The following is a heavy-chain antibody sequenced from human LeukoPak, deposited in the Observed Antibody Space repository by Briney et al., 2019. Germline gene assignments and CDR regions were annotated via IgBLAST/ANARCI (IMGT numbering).Heavy chain of an antibody. CDR3: ARGIVPAFDY. D-gene: IGHD2-2*01. V-gene: IGHV3-66*01. CDR2: IYSGGST. CDR1: GFTLSSYA. J-gene: IGHJ4*02. Sequence: GGSLRLSCAASGFTLSSYAMSWVRQAPGKGLEWVSVIYSGGSTYYADSVKGRFTISRDNSKNTLYLQMNSLRAEDTAVYYCARGIVPAFDYWGQGTLVTVSS.